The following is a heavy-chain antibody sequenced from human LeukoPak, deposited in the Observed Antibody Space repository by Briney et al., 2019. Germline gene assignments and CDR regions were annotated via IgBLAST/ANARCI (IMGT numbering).Heavy chain of an antibody. CDR2: ISSSNSYI. Sequence: TWGSLTLTCAASGFTFSSYTLNWVGQAPGKGLEWVSSISSSNSYIYYADSVKGRFTISRDNAKNSLYLQMNSLRAEDTAVYYCASYYDILGIDYWGQGTLVTVSS. CDR3: ASYYDILGIDY. CDR1: GFTFSSYT. V-gene: IGHV3-21*01. D-gene: IGHD3-9*01. J-gene: IGHJ4*02.